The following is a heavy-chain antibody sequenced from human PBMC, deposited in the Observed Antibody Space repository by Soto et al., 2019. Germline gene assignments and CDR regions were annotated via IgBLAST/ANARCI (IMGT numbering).Heavy chain of an antibody. CDR1: VFTFSTYS. CDR3: ARAGGGYYDSSGYQLWY. Sequence: VQLVESGGGLVKPGGSLRLSCAGSVFTFSTYSITWVRQAPGKGLAWVSSISSSSSYIYYADSVKGRFTISRDNAKNSLYLKMNSLRAEDTAVYYCARAGGGYYDSSGYQLWYWGQGTLVTVSS. J-gene: IGHJ4*02. CDR2: ISSSSSYI. D-gene: IGHD3-22*01. V-gene: IGHV3-21*01.